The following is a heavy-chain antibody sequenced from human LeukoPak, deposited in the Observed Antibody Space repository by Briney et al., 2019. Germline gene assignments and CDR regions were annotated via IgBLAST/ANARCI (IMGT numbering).Heavy chain of an antibody. V-gene: IGHV1-2*02. D-gene: IGHD3-3*01. CDR3: TRVLFLLAATKGFLDYYYGMDV. Sequence: ASVKVSCKASGYTFTGYYMHWVRQAPGQGLEWMGWINPNSGGTNYAQKFQGRVTMTRDTSISTAYMELSRLRSDDTAVYYCTRVLFLLAATKGFLDYYYGMDVWGQGTTVTVSS. CDR1: GYTFTGYY. J-gene: IGHJ6*02. CDR2: INPNSGGT.